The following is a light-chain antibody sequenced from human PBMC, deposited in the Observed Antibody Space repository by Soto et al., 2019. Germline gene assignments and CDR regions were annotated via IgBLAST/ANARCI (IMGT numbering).Light chain of an antibody. CDR1: SSDVGGYNY. J-gene: IGLJ1*01. CDR2: EVS. CDR3: TSYTSSSSYV. V-gene: IGLV2-14*01. Sequence: QSALTQPASVSGSPGQSITISCTGTSSDVGGYNYVSWYQQHPGKAPKLIIYEVSNRPSGVSNRFSGSKSANTASQTISGVQADDESDYCCTSYTSSSSYVFGTGTKVTVL.